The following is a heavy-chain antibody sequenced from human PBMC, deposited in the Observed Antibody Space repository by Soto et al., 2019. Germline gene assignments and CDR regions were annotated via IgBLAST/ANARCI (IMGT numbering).Heavy chain of an antibody. CDR1: GFTFGDYA. D-gene: IGHD3-10*01. J-gene: IGHJ5*02. CDR2: IRSKAYGGTT. Sequence: GGSLRLSCTPSGFTFGDYAMSWFRPAPGKGLEWVGFIRSKAYGGTTEYAASVKGRFTISRDDSKSIAYLQMNSLKTEDTAVYYCTTNYYGGYDNWFDPWGQGTLVTVSS. CDR3: TTNYYGGYDNWFDP. V-gene: IGHV3-49*03.